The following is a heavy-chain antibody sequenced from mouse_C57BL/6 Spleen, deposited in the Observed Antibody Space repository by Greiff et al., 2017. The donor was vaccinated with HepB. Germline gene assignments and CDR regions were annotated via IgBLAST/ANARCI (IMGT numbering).Heavy chain of an antibody. CDR3: ARTPHYYGSSYGYFDV. Sequence: VQVVESGPGLVAPSQSLSITCTVSGFSLTSYAISWVRQPPGKGLEWLGVIWTGGGTNYNSALKSRLSISKDNSKSQVFLKMNSLQTDDTARYYCARTPHYYGSSYGYFDVWGTGTTVTVSS. J-gene: IGHJ1*03. CDR2: IWTGGGT. CDR1: GFSLTSYA. V-gene: IGHV2-9-1*01. D-gene: IGHD1-1*01.